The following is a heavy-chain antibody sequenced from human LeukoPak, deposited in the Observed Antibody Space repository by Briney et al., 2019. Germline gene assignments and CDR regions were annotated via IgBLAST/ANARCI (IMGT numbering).Heavy chain of an antibody. CDR3: ASKVITGTTQDAYFDS. J-gene: IGHJ4*02. CDR1: GGTFMIHS. D-gene: IGHD4-17*01. CDR2: IILMLAAA. Sequence: SVKVSCKASGGTFMIHSVSWGRQAPGQGREWMWGIILMLAAADYTKKYQGSVKITPDESTRKVFMEPRSIQFEDSAVYYCASKVITGTTQDAYFDSWGEGTLVTVSS. V-gene: IGHV1-69*16.